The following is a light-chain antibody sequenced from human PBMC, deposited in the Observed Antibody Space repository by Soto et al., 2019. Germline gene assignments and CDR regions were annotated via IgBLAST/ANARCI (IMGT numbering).Light chain of an antibody. CDR2: DAS. V-gene: IGKV3-11*01. CDR3: QQRGA. J-gene: IGKJ2*01. Sequence: EVVLTQSPATLSLSPGERATLSCRASQSVDSSLAWYQQKVGQAPRLLIYDASNRATGIPGRFSGSGSGTDSTLTISSLEPEDFAVYYCQQRGAFGQGTKGEI. CDR1: QSVDSS.